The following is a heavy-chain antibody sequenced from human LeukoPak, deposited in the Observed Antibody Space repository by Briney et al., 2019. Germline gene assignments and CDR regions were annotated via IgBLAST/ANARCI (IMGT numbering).Heavy chain of an antibody. J-gene: IGHJ4*02. CDR1: GFTFSSYA. D-gene: IGHD3-22*01. CDR2: ISGSGGST. V-gene: IGHV3-23*01. Sequence: GSLRLSCAASGFTFSSYAMSWVRQAPGKGLEWVSAISGSGGSTYYADSVKGRFTISRDNSKNTLYLQMNSLRAEDTAVYYCAKIRVTYYYDSSGYYYSYWGQGTLVSVSS. CDR3: AKIRVTYYYDSSGYYYSY.